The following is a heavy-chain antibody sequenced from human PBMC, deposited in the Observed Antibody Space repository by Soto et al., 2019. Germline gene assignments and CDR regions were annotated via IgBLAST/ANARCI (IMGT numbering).Heavy chain of an antibody. V-gene: IGHV1-46*01. CDR2: INPSGGST. D-gene: IGHD1-1*01. CDR1: GYTFTNYY. CDR3: ERYGNSGGMDV. Sequence: ASVKVSCKASGYTFTNYYMHWVRQAPGQGLEWMGIINPSGGSTNYAQKFQGRVTMTRDTSTSTVYMELSSLRFEDTGVYYCERYGNSGGMDVWGQGTTVTVSS. J-gene: IGHJ6*02.